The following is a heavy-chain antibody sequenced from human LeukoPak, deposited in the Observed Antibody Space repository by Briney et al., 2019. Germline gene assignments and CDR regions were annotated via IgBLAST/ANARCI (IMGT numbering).Heavy chain of an antibody. CDR1: GFTFSNYA. J-gene: IGHJ4*02. CDR2: ISYDGSDK. CDR3: ARELTVTTGYFDY. D-gene: IGHD4-17*01. Sequence: GGSLRLSCGASGFTFSNYAMHWVRQAPGKGLEWVALISYDGSDKNFADSVKGRFTISRDNSKSTLFLQMNSLRAEDTAVYYCARELTVTTGYFDYWGQGTQVSVSS. V-gene: IGHV3-33*01.